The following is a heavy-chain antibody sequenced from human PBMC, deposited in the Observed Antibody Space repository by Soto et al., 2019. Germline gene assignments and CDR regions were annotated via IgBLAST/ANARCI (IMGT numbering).Heavy chain of an antibody. Sequence: QVQLVESGGGVVQPGRSLRLSCVASGFTFSSYGMHWVRQASGKGLEWVAVKAYDGSNKYYADSVKGRFTISRDNSKNTLYLQMNSLRAEDTAVYYCAKDNCISTSCYRLYNWFDPWGQGTLVTVSS. CDR2: KAYDGSNK. D-gene: IGHD2-2*01. CDR1: GFTFSSYG. V-gene: IGHV3-30*18. J-gene: IGHJ5*02. CDR3: AKDNCISTSCYRLYNWFDP.